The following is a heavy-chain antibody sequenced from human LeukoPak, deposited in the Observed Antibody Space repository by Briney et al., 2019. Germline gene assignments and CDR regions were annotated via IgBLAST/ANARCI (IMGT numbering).Heavy chain of an antibody. CDR2: ISPGGDKP. CDR1: GFTFSSYS. D-gene: IGHD2/OR15-2a*01. J-gene: IGHJ4*02. V-gene: IGHV3-23*01. Sequence: GGSLRLSCAASGFTFSSYSMNWVRQAPGKGLEWVSGISPGGDKPYYADSVRGRFTISRDNSKNTMYLQMNSLRAEDTAVYYCAQDRAWIEFYFWGQGTLVTVSS. CDR3: AQDRAWIEFYF.